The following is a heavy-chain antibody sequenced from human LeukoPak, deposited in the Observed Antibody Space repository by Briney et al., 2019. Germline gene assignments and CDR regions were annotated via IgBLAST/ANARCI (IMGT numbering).Heavy chain of an antibody. CDR1: GDTVFSNIAG. J-gene: IGHJ4*02. CDR2: TAYMSTWLN. D-gene: IGHD7-27*01. V-gene: IGHV6-1*01. CDR3: AREHLGIGY. Sequence: SQALSLTCAISGDTVFSNIAGYNWLRLSPSGGLEWLGRTAYMSTWLNDYAPSVRVRITVSPDTSKNQISLQLNSGTPEDTAVYDCAREHLGIGYWGQGTPVTVSS.